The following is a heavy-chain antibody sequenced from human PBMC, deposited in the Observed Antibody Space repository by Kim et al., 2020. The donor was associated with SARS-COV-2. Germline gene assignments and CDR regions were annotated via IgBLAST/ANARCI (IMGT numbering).Heavy chain of an antibody. J-gene: IGHJ5*02. CDR1: GFTFSSYA. CDR3: AKDHRDILTGILNWFDP. Sequence: GGSLRLSCAASGFTFSSYAMSWVRQAPGKGLEWVSAISGSGGSTYYADSVKGRFTISRDNSKNTLYLQMNSLRAEDTAVYYCAKDHRDILTGILNWFDPWGQGTLVTVSS. CDR2: ISGSGGST. V-gene: IGHV3-23*01. D-gene: IGHD3-9*01.